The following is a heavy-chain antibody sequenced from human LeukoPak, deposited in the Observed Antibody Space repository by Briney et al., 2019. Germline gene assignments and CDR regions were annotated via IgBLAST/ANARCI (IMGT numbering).Heavy chain of an antibody. Sequence: PGGSLRLSGAASGFTFSSYSMNWVRQAPGKGLEWVSTISSSSSYIYYADSVKGRFTISRDNAKNSLYLQMNSLRAEDTAVYYCARADYDVLTGYSGGYFDYWGQGTLVTVSS. CDR2: ISSSSSYI. CDR1: GFTFSSYS. D-gene: IGHD3-9*01. J-gene: IGHJ4*02. V-gene: IGHV3-21*01. CDR3: ARADYDVLTGYSGGYFDY.